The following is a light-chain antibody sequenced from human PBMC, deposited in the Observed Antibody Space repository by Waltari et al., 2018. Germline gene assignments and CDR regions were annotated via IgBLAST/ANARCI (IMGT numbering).Light chain of an antibody. V-gene: IGKV4-1*01. J-gene: IGKJ4*01. CDR1: QSVLYSSNNKND. Sequence: QSVLYSSNNKNDLACYQQKPGQPPKRLIYWASTRESGVPDRFSGSGSGTDFTLTISSLQAEDVAVYYCQQYYSTLTFGGGTKVEIK. CDR3: QQYYSTLT. CDR2: WAS.